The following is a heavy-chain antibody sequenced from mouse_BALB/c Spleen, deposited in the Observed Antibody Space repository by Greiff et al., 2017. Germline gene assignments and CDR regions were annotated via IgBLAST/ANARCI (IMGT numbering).Heavy chain of an antibody. CDR2: INPDSSTI. CDR1: GFDFSRYW. Sequence: EVKLMESGGGLVQPGGSLKLSCAASGFDFSRYWMSWVRQAPGKGLEWIGEINPDSSTINYTPSLKDKFIISRDNAKNTLYLQMSKVRSEDTALYYCARQRGILAYWGQGTLVTVSA. J-gene: IGHJ3*01. V-gene: IGHV4-1*02. CDR3: ARQRGILAY.